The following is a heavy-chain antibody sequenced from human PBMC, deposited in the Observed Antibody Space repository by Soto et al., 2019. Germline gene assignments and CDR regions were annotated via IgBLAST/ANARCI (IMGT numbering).Heavy chain of an antibody. V-gene: IGHV1-3*04. CDR2: INTGNGNT. Sequence: QVQLVQSGAEVKKPGASMKVSCRTSGYSFTSHFIHWVRQAPGQRLEWMGWINTGNGNTRYSENLEGRVTITRATSASTVYMELSSLRSEDTAVYYCARDRYYYYDTSGYYSYWGQGTLLTVSS. CDR1: GYSFTSHF. D-gene: IGHD3-22*01. CDR3: ARDRYYYYDTSGYYSY. J-gene: IGHJ4*02.